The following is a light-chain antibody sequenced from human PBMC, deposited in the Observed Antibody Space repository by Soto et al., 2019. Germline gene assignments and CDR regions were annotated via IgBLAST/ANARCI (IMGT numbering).Light chain of an antibody. CDR3: QQTNDFPYT. CDR1: HVISSW. J-gene: IGKJ2*01. CDR2: AAS. V-gene: IGKV1-12*01. Sequence: DIQMTQSPSSVSASVGDRVTITCRASHVISSWLAWYQQKPGKAPKLLIYAASRLQSGVPSRFSGSESGADFSLTISSLQPEDVGTYYCQQTNDFPYTFGQGTKLEIK.